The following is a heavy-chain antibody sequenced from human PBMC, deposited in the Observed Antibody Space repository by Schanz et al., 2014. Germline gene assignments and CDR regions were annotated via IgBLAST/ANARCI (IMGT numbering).Heavy chain of an antibody. CDR1: GFTMRNEW. V-gene: IGHV3-21*01. CDR3: SRGIVGGLDC. Sequence: EVQLVESGGGLVKPGGSLRLSCAASGFTMRNEWMSWVRQAPGKGLEWVSVINSRNEVFSIDSVRGRFTIFRDNPKKSAYLQMNSLRADDTAVYYCSRGIVGGLDCWGQGTLVTVSS. J-gene: IGHJ4*02. D-gene: IGHD3-16*01. CDR2: INSRNEV.